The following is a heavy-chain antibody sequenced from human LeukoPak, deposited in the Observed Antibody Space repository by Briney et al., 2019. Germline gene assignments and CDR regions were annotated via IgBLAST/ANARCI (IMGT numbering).Heavy chain of an antibody. V-gene: IGHV1-8*01. CDR1: GYTFTSYD. J-gene: IGHJ4*02. CDR3: ARGRTFLVGATDY. Sequence: VASVKVSCKASGYTFTSYDINWVRQATGQGLEWMGWMNPNSGNTGYAQKFQGRVTMTRNTSISTAYMELSSLRSEDTAVYYCARGRTFLVGATDYWGQGTLVTVSS. D-gene: IGHD1-26*01. CDR2: MNPNSGNT.